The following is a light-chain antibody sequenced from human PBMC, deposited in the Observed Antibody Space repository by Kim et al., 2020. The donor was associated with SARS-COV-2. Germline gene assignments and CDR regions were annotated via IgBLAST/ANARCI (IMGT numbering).Light chain of an antibody. CDR2: GKN. V-gene: IGLV3-19*01. CDR1: SLRTYY. Sequence: VALGQTVRITCQGDSLRTYYASWYQQKPGQAPVLVIYGKNNRPSGIPDRFSGSSSGNTASLTITGAQAEDEADYYCNSRDSSGNHPFSGGTQLTVL. CDR3: NSRDSSGNHP. J-gene: IGLJ2*01.